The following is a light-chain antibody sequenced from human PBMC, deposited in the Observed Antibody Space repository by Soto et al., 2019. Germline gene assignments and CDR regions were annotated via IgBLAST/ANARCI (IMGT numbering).Light chain of an antibody. V-gene: IGLV2-8*01. CDR3: TSYAGGNNV. CDR1: SSDVGAYEY. CDR2: EVN. Sequence: QSALTQPPSASGSPGQSVTISCTGTSSDVGAYEYVSWYQQYPGEVPRLMIYEVNKRPSGVPDRFSGSKSGNTASLTVSGLQAEDDADYYCTSYAGGNNVFGTGTKLTVL. J-gene: IGLJ1*01.